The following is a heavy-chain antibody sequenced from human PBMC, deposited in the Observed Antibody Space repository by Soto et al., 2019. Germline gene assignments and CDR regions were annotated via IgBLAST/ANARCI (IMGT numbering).Heavy chain of an antibody. D-gene: IGHD1-7*01. CDR3: ARLTRNYFFDY. CDR2: IDPTDSYS. Sequence: GESLKISCKGSGYSFTSDWITWVRQMPGKGLEWMGTIDPTDSYSNYRPSFQGHVTISADKSISTAYLQWSSLKVSDTAMYYCARLTRNYFFDYWGQGTLVTSPQ. CDR1: GYSFTSDW. J-gene: IGHJ4*02. V-gene: IGHV5-10-1*01.